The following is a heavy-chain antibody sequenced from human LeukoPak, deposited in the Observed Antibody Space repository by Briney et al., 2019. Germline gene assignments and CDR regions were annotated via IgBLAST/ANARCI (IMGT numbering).Heavy chain of an antibody. CDR1: GFTFSSYS. CDR2: ISGSGGST. Sequence: GGSLRLSCAASGFTFSSYSMSWVRQAPGKGLEWVSAISGSGGSTYYADSVKGRFTISRDNSKNTLYLQMNSLRAEDTAVYYCAKRASSGYISYYFDYWGQGTLVTVSS. J-gene: IGHJ4*02. CDR3: AKRASSGYISYYFDY. D-gene: IGHD3-22*01. V-gene: IGHV3-23*01.